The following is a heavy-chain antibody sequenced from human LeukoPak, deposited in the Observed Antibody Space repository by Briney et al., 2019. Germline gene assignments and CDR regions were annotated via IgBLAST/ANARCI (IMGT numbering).Heavy chain of an antibody. CDR2: IGASGEST. CDR1: GFTFSVAA. CDR3: GKLKSSGYLIEY. V-gene: IGHV3-23*01. J-gene: IGHJ4*02. D-gene: IGHD3-22*01. Sequence: GGSLRLSCAASGFTFSVAAMTWVRQAPGKGLEWVSLIGASGESTYYADSVKGRFTISRDTAKNTLYLQMGSLRAEDTAVYYCGKLKSSGYLIEYWGQGILVTVSS.